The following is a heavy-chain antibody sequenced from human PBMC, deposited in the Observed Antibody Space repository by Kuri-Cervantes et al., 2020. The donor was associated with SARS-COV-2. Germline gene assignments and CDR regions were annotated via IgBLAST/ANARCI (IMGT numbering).Heavy chain of an antibody. CDR3: STAPIQPPYFDY. Sequence: GGSLRLSCAASGFSISGYTMNWVRQAPGKGLEWVSSITGSGNYISYADSVRGRLTISRDNPKNSLYLQMKSLRVEDTAVYYCSTAPIQPPYFDYGGQGTLVTVSS. CDR1: GFSISGYT. V-gene: IGHV3-21*01. J-gene: IGHJ4*02. CDR2: ITGSGNYI. D-gene: IGHD5-24*01.